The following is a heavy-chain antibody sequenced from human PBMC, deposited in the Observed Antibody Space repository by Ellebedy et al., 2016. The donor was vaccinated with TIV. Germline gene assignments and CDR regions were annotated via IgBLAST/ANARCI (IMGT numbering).Heavy chain of an antibody. CDR1: GFTFGDYT. V-gene: IGHV3-49*03. CDR3: TRGGRGYPNWFDP. Sequence: GGSLRLXXTASGFTFGDYTMSWFRQAPGKGLEWVGFIGSKAYGGTTEYAASVKGRFTISRDDSKSIAYLQMNSLKTEDTAVYYCTRGGRGYPNWFDPWGQGTLVTVSS. J-gene: IGHJ5*02. CDR2: IGSKAYGGTT. D-gene: IGHD5-18*01.